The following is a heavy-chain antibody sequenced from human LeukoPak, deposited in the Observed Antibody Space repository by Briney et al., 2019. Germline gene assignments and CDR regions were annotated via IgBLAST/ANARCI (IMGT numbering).Heavy chain of an antibody. CDR1: GFTFSNYG. CDR2: ILYDGSNK. J-gene: IGHJ4*02. CDR3: AKGFQYSGYDYFDS. Sequence: PGGSLRLSCAASGFTFSNYGIHWVRQAPGKGLEWVAVILYDGSNKYYADSVQGRFTLSRDNANNTVYLHMNGLRGEDTAVYYCAKGFQYSGYDYFDSWGQGTLVTVSS. V-gene: IGHV3-30*18. D-gene: IGHD5-12*01.